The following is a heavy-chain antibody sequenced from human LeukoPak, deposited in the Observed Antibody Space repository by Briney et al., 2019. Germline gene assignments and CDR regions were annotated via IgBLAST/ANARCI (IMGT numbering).Heavy chain of an antibody. CDR3: ARGELSGSYYGGGVDY. CDR2: IIPIFGTA. V-gene: IGHV1-69*01. J-gene: IGHJ4*02. Sequence: SVKVFCKASGGTFSSYAISWVRQAPGQGLEWMGGIIPIFGTANYAQKFQGRVTITADESTSTAYMELSSLRSEDTAVYYCARGELSGSYYGGGVDYWGQGTLVTVSS. D-gene: IGHD1-26*01. CDR1: GGTFSSYA.